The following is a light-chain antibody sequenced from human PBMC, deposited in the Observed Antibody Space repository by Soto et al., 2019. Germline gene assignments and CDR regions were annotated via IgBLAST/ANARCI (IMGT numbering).Light chain of an antibody. Sequence: EMGLTHSPATLSFSPGERATLSCRASQSVSSYLAWYQQKPGQAPRLLIYDASNRATGIPARFSGSGSGTDFTLTISSLEPEAFAVYYCQQRSNWPKTFGQGTKVDIK. CDR1: QSVSSY. J-gene: IGKJ1*01. CDR2: DAS. CDR3: QQRSNWPKT. V-gene: IGKV3-11*01.